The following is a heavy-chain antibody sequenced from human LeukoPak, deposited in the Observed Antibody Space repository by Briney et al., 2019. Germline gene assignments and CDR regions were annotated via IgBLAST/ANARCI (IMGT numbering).Heavy chain of an antibody. J-gene: IGHJ4*02. D-gene: IGHD3-16*02. CDR3: ANHGLRLGELSLSL. CDR1: GGSISRYY. V-gene: IGHV4-59*08. CDR2: IYYSGCT. Sequence: PSETLSLTCTVSGGSISRYYWRWIRQPPGKGLEWIGYIYYSGCTNHNRPLKSRVTISVDTSKNQFSLKLSSGTAADTAVYYCANHGLRLGELSLSLWGQGTLVTVSS.